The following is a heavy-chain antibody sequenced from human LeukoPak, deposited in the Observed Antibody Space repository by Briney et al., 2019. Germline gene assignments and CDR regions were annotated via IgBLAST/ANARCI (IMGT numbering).Heavy chain of an antibody. CDR1: GGTLSSYA. V-gene: IGHV1-69*05. CDR3: AGGGGVATVLWY. Sequence: GSSVKVSCKASGGTLSSYAISRVRQAPGQVLEWMGGIIPIFGTANYAQKFQGRVTITTDESTSTAYMELSSLRSEDTAVYYCAGGGGVATVLWYWGQGTLVTVSS. D-gene: IGHD5-12*01. CDR2: IIPIFGTA. J-gene: IGHJ4*02.